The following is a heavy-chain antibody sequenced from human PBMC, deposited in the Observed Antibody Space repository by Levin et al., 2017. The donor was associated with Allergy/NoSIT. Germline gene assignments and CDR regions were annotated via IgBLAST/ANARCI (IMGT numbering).Heavy chain of an antibody. CDR3: AKEPGRWSQRIYYFDY. V-gene: IGHV3-23*01. Sequence: GGSLRLSCAASGFTFSSYAMSWVRQAPGKGLEWVSAISGSGGSTYYADSVKGRFTISRDNSKNTLYLQMNSLRAEDTAVYYCAKEPGRWSQRIYYFDYWGQGTLVTVSS. CDR1: GFTFSSYA. J-gene: IGHJ4*02. D-gene: IGHD2-21*01. CDR2: ISGSGGST.